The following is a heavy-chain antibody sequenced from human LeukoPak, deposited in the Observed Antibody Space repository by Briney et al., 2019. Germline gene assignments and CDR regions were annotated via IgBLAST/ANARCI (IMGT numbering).Heavy chain of an antibody. CDR3: ARAYYYDSSGNTVDAFDI. V-gene: IGHV4-31*03. J-gene: IGHJ3*02. CDR1: GGSISSGGYY. D-gene: IGHD3-22*01. Sequence: PSETLSLTCTVSGGSISSGGYYWSWIRQHPGKGLEWIGYIYYSGSTYYNPSLKSRVTISVDTSKNQFSLKLSAVTAADTAVYYCARAYYYDSSGNTVDAFDIWGQGTMVTVSS. CDR2: IYYSGST.